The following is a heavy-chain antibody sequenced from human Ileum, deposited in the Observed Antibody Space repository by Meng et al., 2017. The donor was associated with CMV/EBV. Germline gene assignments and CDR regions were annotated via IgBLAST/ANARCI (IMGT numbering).Heavy chain of an antibody. D-gene: IGHD1-26*01. V-gene: IGHV4-39*07. Sequence: QPRRLASAPGLGNPSDTLSLTFTVSGDSITTTTYSWGWLRQPPGKGLEWIASIYYSGTTYYNPSLKSRVTISVDTSKNQFSLKVYSVTAADTAIYYCARSRREDWFDPWGQGTLVTVSS. CDR3: ARSRREDWFDP. CDR2: IYYSGTT. J-gene: IGHJ5*02. CDR1: GDSITTTTYS.